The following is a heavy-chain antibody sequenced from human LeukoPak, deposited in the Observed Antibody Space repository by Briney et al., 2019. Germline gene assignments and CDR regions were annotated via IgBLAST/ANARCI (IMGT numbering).Heavy chain of an antibody. CDR2: IYTSGIT. CDR1: GGAISSESYY. Sequence: PSETLSLTCTVSGGAISSESYYWSWIRQPAGKGLEWIGRIYTSGITNYNPSLKSRVTISVDTSNNHFSLKLSSVTAADTAVYYCARQMYDSSATHAQYFDYWGQGTLVTVSS. D-gene: IGHD3-22*01. J-gene: IGHJ4*02. V-gene: IGHV4-61*02. CDR3: ARQMYDSSATHAQYFDY.